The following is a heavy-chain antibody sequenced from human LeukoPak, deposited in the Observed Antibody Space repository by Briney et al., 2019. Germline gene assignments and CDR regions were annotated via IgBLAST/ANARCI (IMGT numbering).Heavy chain of an antibody. CDR1: GFTFDDYA. V-gene: IGHV3-9*01. CDR2: ISWNSGSI. Sequence: GGSLRLSCAASGFTFDDYAMHWVRQAPGKGLEWVSGISWNSGSIGYADSVKGRFTISRDNAKNSLYLQTNSLRAEDTALYYCAKGSGYDILTGYYIGYWGQGTLVTVSS. D-gene: IGHD3-9*01. CDR3: AKGSGYDILTGYYIGY. J-gene: IGHJ4*02.